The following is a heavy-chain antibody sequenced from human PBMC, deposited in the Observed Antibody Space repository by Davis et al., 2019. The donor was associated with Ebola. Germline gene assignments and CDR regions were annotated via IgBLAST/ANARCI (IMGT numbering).Heavy chain of an antibody. D-gene: IGHD5-12*01. CDR1: GFTFSSYS. CDR2: ISSSSSYI. Sequence: GGSLKISCAASGFTFSSYSMNWVRQAPGKGLEWVSSISSSSSYIYYADSVKGRFTISRDNAKNSLYLQMNSLRAEDTAVYYCARRGSGYVVRFDYWGQGTLVTVSS. V-gene: IGHV3-21*01. CDR3: ARRGSGYVVRFDY. J-gene: IGHJ4*02.